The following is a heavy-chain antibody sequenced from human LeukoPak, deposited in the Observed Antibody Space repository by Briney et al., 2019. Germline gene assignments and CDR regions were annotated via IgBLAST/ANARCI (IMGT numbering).Heavy chain of an antibody. CDR3: ARAWLRRKYYYYMDV. J-gene: IGHJ6*03. CDR1: GYTFSNYG. V-gene: IGHV1-18*04. Sequence: ASVKVSCRASGYTFSNYGMRWVRQAPGHGLEWMGWISGFNGHTKYSQKSQGRVTMTTDTSTSTAYMEVRSLRSDDTAVYYCARAWLRRKYYYYMDVWGKGTTVTVSS. D-gene: IGHD5-12*01. CDR2: ISGFNGHT.